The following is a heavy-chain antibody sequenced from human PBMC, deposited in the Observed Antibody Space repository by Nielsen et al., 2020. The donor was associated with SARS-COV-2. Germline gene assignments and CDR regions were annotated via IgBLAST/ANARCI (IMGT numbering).Heavy chain of an antibody. CDR1: GFIFRDYG. Sequence: GESLKISCAASGFIFRDYGIHWVRQAPGRGLEWVATISFDGPNEYYADSVKGRFAISRDNSKSALYLQMDSLREDDTAVFYCVSGFCTTSSCSYGPFDIWGQGTRVTVSS. J-gene: IGHJ3*02. CDR2: ISFDGPNE. V-gene: IGHV3-30*19. CDR3: VSGFCTTSSCSYGPFDI. D-gene: IGHD2/OR15-2a*01.